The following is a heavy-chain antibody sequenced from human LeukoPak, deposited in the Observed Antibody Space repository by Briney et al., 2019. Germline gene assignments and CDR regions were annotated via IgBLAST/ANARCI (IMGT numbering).Heavy chain of an antibody. V-gene: IGHV4-39*01. D-gene: IGHD6-6*01. CDR1: GGSISSSSYY. CDR2: IYYSGST. J-gene: IGHJ4*02. Sequence: PSETLSLTCTVSGGSISSSSYYWGWIRQPPGKGLEWIGSIYYSGSTYYNPSLKSRVTISVDTSKNQFSLKLSSVTAADTAVYYCARHPHPIAPPAFDYWGQGTLVTVSS. CDR3: ARHPHPIAPPAFDY.